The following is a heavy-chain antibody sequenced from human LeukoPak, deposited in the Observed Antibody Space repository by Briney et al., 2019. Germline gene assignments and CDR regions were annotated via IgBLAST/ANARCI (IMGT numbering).Heavy chain of an antibody. CDR3: ASPRADRSTWYAVDY. V-gene: IGHV4-59*12. J-gene: IGHJ4*02. CDR1: GGSISSYY. CDR2: IYYSGST. D-gene: IGHD2/OR15-2a*01. Sequence: SETLSLTCTVSGGSISSYYWSWIRQPPGKGLEWIGYIYYSGSTNYNPSLKSRVTISVDTSKNQFSLKLTSVTAADTAVYYCASPRADRSTWYAVDYWGQGTLVTVSS.